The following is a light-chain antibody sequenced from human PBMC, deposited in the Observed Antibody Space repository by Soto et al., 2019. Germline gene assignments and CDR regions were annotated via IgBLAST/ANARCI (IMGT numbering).Light chain of an antibody. J-gene: IGKJ1*01. V-gene: IGKV1-5*03. Sequence: DIQMSQSPSTLSASVGDRVTITCRASQSINIWLAWYQQKPGTAPKLLIYRGSSLQSGVPSRFSGSGSGTEFTLTISSMQPDDFATYYSQQYDSYSWTFGQGTKVDI. CDR2: RGS. CDR3: QQYDSYSWT. CDR1: QSINIW.